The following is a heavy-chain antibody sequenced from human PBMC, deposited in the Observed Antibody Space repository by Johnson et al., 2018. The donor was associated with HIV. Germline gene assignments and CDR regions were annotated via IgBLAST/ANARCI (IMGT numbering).Heavy chain of an antibody. CDR3: ARGDPPNVFEI. V-gene: IGHV3-30*03. J-gene: IGHJ3*02. Sequence: QVQLVESGGGLVQPGGSLRLSCAASGFTFSSYAMSWVRQAPGKGLEWVAVISHDGSHKYYADSVKGRFSLSRDISKNMLYLQMDSLRAEETAVYYCARGDPPNVFEIWGQGTMVTVSS. CDR2: ISHDGSHK. CDR1: GFTFSSYA.